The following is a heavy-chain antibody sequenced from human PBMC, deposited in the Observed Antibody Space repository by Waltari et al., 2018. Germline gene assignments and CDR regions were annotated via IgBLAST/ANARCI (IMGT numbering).Heavy chain of an antibody. CDR1: GDSISGSFW. CDR2: IHGSGRI. Sequence: QVQLQESGPGLVTPSGTLSVTCAVSGDSISGSFWWSWVRQTPGKGLEWIGQIHGSGRINYNPSLESRVTVSRDTSNNQFSLKLTSATAADTAVYFCARDRGRGLYLDSWGQGILVTVSP. CDR3: ARDRGRGLYLDS. V-gene: IGHV4-4*02. J-gene: IGHJ4*02. D-gene: IGHD5-12*01.